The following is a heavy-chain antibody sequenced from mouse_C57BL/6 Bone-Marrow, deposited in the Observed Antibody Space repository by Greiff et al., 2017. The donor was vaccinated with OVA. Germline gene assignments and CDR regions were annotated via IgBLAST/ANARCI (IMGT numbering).Heavy chain of an antibody. Sequence: EVQVVESGGGLVQPGGSLKLSCAASGFTFSDYYMYWVRQTPEKRLEWVAYISNGGGSTYYPDTVKGRFTISRDNAKNTLYLQMSRLKSEDAAMYYGARGANSAWFAYWGQGTLVTVSA. CDR1: GFTFSDYY. J-gene: IGHJ3*01. V-gene: IGHV5-12*01. CDR3: ARGANSAWFAY. CDR2: ISNGGGST. D-gene: IGHD3-1*01.